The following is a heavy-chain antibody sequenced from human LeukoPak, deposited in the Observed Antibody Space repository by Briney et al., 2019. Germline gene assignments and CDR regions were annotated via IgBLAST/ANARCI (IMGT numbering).Heavy chain of an antibody. CDR3: ARVSAHYDSSGYSLNAFDI. Sequence: PGGSLRLSCAASGFTFSDHYMDWVRQAPGKGLEWVGRIRNKGNSYTTEYAASVRGRFTISRDDSKNSLYLHINSPKTEDTALYYCARVSAHYDSSGYSLNAFDIWGQGTMVTVSS. V-gene: IGHV3-72*01. J-gene: IGHJ3*02. CDR2: IRNKGNSYTT. D-gene: IGHD3-22*01. CDR1: GFTFSDHY.